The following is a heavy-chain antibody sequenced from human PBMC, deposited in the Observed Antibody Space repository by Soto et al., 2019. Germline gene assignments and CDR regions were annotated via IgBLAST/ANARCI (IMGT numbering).Heavy chain of an antibody. V-gene: IGHV4-4*02. CDR3: AFPGPGAFHY. CDR1: GASMSSSTW. Sequence: PSETLSLTCAVSGASMSSSTWWSWVRQSPGKGLEWIGEIYHSGTTNYNPSLKSRVTISVDKSKKEFSLKLSSVTAADTAVYYWAFPGPGAFHYGGQGPRATVS. CDR2: IYHSGTT. J-gene: IGHJ4*02.